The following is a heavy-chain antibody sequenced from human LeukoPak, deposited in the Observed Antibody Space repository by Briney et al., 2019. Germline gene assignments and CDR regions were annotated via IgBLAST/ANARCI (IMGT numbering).Heavy chain of an antibody. CDR2: IKQDGSEK. D-gene: IGHD2-2*02. CDR3: ARAWGYCSSTSCYSYFDY. CDR1: GFTFSSYW. J-gene: IGHJ4*02. V-gene: IGHV3-7*01. Sequence: GGSLRLSCAASGFTFSSYWMSWVRQAPGKGLEWVANIKQDGSEKYYVDSVKGRFTISRDNAKNSLYLQMNSLRAKDTAVYYCARAWGYCSSTSCYSYFDYWGQGTLVTVSS.